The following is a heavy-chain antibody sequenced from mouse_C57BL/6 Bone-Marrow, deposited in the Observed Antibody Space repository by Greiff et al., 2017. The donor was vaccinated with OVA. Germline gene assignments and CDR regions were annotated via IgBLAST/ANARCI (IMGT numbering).Heavy chain of an antibody. J-gene: IGHJ3*01. Sequence: DVQLVESGGGLVQSGRSLRLSCATSGFTFSDFYMEWVRQAPGKGLEWIAASRNKANDYTTEYSASVKGRFIVSRDTSQSILYLQMNALRAEDTAIYYCARDSSGYVFAYWGQGTLVTVSA. CDR2: SRNKANDYTT. CDR3: ARDSSGYVFAY. CDR1: GFTFSDFY. V-gene: IGHV7-1*01. D-gene: IGHD3-2*02.